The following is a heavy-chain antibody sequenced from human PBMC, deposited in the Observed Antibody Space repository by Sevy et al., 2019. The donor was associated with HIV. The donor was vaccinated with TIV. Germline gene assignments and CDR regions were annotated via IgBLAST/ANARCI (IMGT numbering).Heavy chain of an antibody. CDR3: AAGREADLDP. Sequence: GGSLRLSCAASGFTFSSYAMHWVRQAPGKGLEWVAVISYDGSNKYYADSVKDRFTISRDNSKNTLYLQMNSLRAEDTAVYYCAAGREADLDPWGQGTLVTVSS. CDR2: ISYDGSNK. CDR1: GFTFSSYA. J-gene: IGHJ5*02. V-gene: IGHV3-30*04. D-gene: IGHD1-26*01.